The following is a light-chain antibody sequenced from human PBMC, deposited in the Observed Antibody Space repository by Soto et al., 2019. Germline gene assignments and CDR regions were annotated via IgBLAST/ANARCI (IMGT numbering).Light chain of an antibody. Sequence: QSALTQPASVSWSPGQSITISCTGTSSDVGGYNYVSWYQQHPGKAPKLMIYDVSNRPSGVSNRFSGSKSGNTASLSISGLQAEDEADYYCSSYTSSITLVFGGGTKLTVL. CDR3: SSYTSSITLV. V-gene: IGLV2-14*03. CDR2: DVS. J-gene: IGLJ2*01. CDR1: SSDVGGYNY.